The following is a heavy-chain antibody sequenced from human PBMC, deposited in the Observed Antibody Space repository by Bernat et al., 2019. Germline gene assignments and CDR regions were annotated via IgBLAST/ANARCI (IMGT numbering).Heavy chain of an antibody. Sequence: QVQLVESGGGVVQPGRSLRLSCAASGFTFSSYGMHWVRQAPGKGLEWVAVISYDGSNKYYAESVKGRFTISRDNSKNTLYLQMNSLRAEDTAVYYCAKDRPGQQLVGGFDYWGQGTLVTVSS. CDR2: ISYDGSNK. CDR3: AKDRPGQQLVGGFDY. CDR1: GFTFSSYG. J-gene: IGHJ4*02. D-gene: IGHD6-13*01. V-gene: IGHV3-30*18.